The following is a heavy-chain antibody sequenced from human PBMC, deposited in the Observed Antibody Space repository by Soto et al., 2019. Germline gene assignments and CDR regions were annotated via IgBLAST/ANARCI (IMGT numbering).Heavy chain of an antibody. CDR2: ISSSSSTI. V-gene: IGHV3-48*02. CDR3: ARDQGFGEWYYYGMDV. Sequence: GGSLRLSCAASGFTFSSYAMSWVRQAPGKGLEWVSYISSSSSTIYYTDSVKGRFTISRDNAKNSLYLQMNSLRDEDTAVYYCARDQGFGEWYYYGMDVWGQGTTVTVSS. CDR1: GFTFSSYA. D-gene: IGHD3-10*01. J-gene: IGHJ6*02.